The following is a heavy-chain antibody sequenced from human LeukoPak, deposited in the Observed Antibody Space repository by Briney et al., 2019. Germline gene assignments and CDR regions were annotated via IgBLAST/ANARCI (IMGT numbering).Heavy chain of an antibody. D-gene: IGHD3-9*01. CDR3: ARDYDILTGPDDY. Sequence: TGGSLRLSCAASGFTFSSYAMHWVRQAPGKGLEWVAVISYDGSNKYYADSVKGRFTISRNNSKNTLYLQMNSLRAEDTAVYYCARDYDILTGPDDYWGQGTLVTVSS. CDR2: ISYDGSNK. CDR1: GFTFSSYA. J-gene: IGHJ4*02. V-gene: IGHV3-30-3*01.